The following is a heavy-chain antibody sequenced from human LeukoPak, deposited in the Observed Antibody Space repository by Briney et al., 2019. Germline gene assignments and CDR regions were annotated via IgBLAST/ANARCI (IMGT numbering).Heavy chain of an antibody. CDR3: AKSRDFWSGRESFDY. Sequence: AGGSLRLSCAASGFTFSSYGMHWVRQAPGKGLEWVAVISYDGSSKYYADSVKGRFTISRDNSKNTLYLQMNSLRAEDTAVYYCAKSRDFWSGRESFDYWGQGTLVTVSS. J-gene: IGHJ4*02. V-gene: IGHV3-30*18. CDR1: GFTFSSYG. CDR2: ISYDGSSK. D-gene: IGHD3-3*01.